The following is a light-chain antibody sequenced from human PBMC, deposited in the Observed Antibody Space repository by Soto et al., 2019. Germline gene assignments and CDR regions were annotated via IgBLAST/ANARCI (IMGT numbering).Light chain of an antibody. Sequence: DIQMTQSPSTLSGSVGDRVTITCRASQTISSWLAWYQQKPGKAPKLLIYAASSLQSGVPSRFSGSRSGTEFTLTISSLQPEDFATYYCQQLNGYLELTFGGGTKVDIK. CDR3: QQLNGYLELT. J-gene: IGKJ4*01. CDR1: QTISSW. CDR2: AAS. V-gene: IGKV1-5*01.